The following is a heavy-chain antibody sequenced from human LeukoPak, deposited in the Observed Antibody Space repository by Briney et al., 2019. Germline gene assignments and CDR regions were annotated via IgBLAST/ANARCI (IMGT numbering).Heavy chain of an antibody. CDR2: IYPGDSDT. CDR1: GYSFTSYW. D-gene: IGHD3-16*02. CDR3: ARATNYVWGSYRPFYYYYIDV. J-gene: IGHJ6*03. V-gene: IGHV5-51*01. Sequence: GESLNISCKGSGYSFTSYWIGWVRQMPGKGLEWMGIIYPGDSDTRYSPSFQDQVTISADKSISTAYLQWSSLKASDTAMYYCARATNYVWGSYRPFYYYYIDVWGKGTTVTVSS.